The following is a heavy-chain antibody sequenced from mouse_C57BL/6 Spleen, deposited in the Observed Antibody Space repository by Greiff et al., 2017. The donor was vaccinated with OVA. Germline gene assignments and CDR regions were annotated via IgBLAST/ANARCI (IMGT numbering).Heavy chain of an antibody. Sequence: QVQLQQPGTELVKPGASVKLSCKASGYTFTSYWMHWVKQRPGQGLEWIGNINPSNGGTNYNEKFKSKATLTVDKSSSTAYMQLSSLTSEDSAVYSGVRSGVITAVECAYWGQGTLVTVSA. J-gene: IGHJ3*01. D-gene: IGHD1-1*01. V-gene: IGHV1-53*01. CDR1: GYTFTSYW. CDR3: VRSGVITAVECAY. CDR2: INPSNGGT.